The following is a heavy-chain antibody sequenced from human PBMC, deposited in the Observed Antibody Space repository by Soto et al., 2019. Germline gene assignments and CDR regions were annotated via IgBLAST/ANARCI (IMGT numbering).Heavy chain of an antibody. CDR2: IIPIFGTA. CDR3: ASGVTMVHRPTFDY. D-gene: IGHD3-10*01. V-gene: IGHV1-69*01. Sequence: QVQLVQSGAEVKKPGSSVKVSCKASGGTFSSYAISWVRQAPGQGLEWMGGIIPIFGTANYAQKFQGRVTITADDSTSTAYMELSSLRSEDTAVYYCASGVTMVHRPTFDYWGQGTLVTVSS. CDR1: GGTFSSYA. J-gene: IGHJ4*02.